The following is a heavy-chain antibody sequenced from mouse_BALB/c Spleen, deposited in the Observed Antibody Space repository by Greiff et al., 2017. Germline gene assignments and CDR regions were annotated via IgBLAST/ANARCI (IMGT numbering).Heavy chain of an antibody. J-gene: IGHJ4*01. CDR3: NAGGDAMDY. CDR1: GFNIKDYY. Sequence: VQLKQSGAELVRSGASVKLSCTASGFNIKDYYMHWVKQRPEQGLEWIGWIDPENGDTEYAPKFQGKATMTADTSSNTAYLQLSSLTSEDTAVYYCNAGGDAMDYWGQGTSVTVSS. CDR2: IDPENGDT. V-gene: IGHV14-4*02.